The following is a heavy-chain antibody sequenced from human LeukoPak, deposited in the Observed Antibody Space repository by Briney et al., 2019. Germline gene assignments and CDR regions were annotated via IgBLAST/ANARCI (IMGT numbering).Heavy chain of an antibody. J-gene: IGHJ4*02. CDR1: GFTVSSNY. CDR3: AKEFDY. CDR2: IYSGGST. V-gene: IGHV3-53*05. Sequence: GGSLRLSCAASGFTVSSNYMSWVRQAPGKGLEWVSLIYSGGSTYYADSVKGRFTISRDNAKNSLYLQMNSLRAEDTAVYYCAKEFDYWGQGTLVTVSS.